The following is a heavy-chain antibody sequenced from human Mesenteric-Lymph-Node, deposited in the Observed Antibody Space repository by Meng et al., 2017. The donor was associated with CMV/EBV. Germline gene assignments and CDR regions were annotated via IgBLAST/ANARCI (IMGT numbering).Heavy chain of an antibody. CDR1: GFTFSSYA. J-gene: IGHJ4*02. CDR2: ISGSGGST. V-gene: IGHV3-23*01. CDR3: ASRDSYGIDY. Sequence: LSLTCAASGFTFSSYAMSWVRQAPGKGLEWVSAISGSGGSTYYADSVKGRFTISRDNSKNTLYLQMNTLRAEDTALYYCASRDSYGIDYWGQGTLVTVSS. D-gene: IGHD5-18*01.